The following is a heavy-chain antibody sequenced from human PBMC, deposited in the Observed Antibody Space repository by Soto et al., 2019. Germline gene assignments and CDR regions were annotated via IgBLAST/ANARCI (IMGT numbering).Heavy chain of an antibody. Sequence: SETLSLTCTVSGGSISSYYWSWIRQPPGKGLEWIGYIYYSGSTNYNPSLKSRVTISVDTSKNQFSLKLSSVTAADTAVYYCARHPDLGDFDYWGQGTLVTVSS. J-gene: IGHJ4*02. CDR1: GGSISSYY. CDR2: IYYSGST. CDR3: ARHPDLGDFDY. V-gene: IGHV4-59*08.